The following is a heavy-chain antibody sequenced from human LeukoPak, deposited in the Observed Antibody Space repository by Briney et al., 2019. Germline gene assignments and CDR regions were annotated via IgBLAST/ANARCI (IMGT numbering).Heavy chain of an antibody. CDR3: ARQQSVRYFDWLIPGPFRE. D-gene: IGHD3-9*01. J-gene: IGHJ4*02. CDR2: INHSGST. Sequence: SETLSLTCAVYGGSFSGYYWSWIRQPPGKGLEWIGEINHSGSTNYNPSLKSRVTISVDTSKNQFSLKLSSVTAADTAVYYCARQQSVRYFDWLIPGPFREWGQETLVTVSS. CDR1: GGSFSGYY. V-gene: IGHV4-34*01.